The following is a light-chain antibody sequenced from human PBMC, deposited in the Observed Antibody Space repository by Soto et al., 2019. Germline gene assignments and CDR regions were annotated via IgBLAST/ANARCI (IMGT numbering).Light chain of an antibody. V-gene: IGKV1-17*01. CDR1: QGIRNY. Sequence: RQKTQSPFSLSASVGDRVTITCRASQGIRNYLGWFQQKPGEAPKRLIYATSSLEGGVPSRFSGSGSGTEFTLTLSSLQPEDFATYYCLQHNSYPYTFGQGTKLEIK. CDR3: LQHNSYPYT. CDR2: ATS. J-gene: IGKJ2*01.